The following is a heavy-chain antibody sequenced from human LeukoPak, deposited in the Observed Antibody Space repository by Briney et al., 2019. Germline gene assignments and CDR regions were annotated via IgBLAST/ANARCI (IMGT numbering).Heavy chain of an antibody. V-gene: IGHV4-39*01. CDR2: IYYSGGST. D-gene: IGHD5-18*01. CDR3: ARRQYSYGSFDY. CDR1: GVSISSSGYP. J-gene: IGHJ4*02. Sequence: SETLSLTCTVSGVSISSSGYPWGWIRQPPGKGLEWIASIYYSGGSTYYNPSLKSRVTISVDTSKNQFSLKVSSVAAADTAVYYCARRQYSYGSFDYWGQGTLVTVSS.